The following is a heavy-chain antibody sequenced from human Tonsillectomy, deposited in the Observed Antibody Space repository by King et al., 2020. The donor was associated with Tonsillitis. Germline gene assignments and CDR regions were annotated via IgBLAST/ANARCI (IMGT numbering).Heavy chain of an antibody. Sequence: VQLAESGGGLVQPGGSLRLSCAASGFTFSRYSMDWVRQAPGRGLEWVSYISRRGTIYYADSVKGRFTISRDNAKNSLYLQMNSLRAEDTAVYYCAREYYYDTSGYYDESENFDYWGQGTLVTVSS. J-gene: IGHJ4*02. CDR1: GFTFSRYS. CDR2: ISRRGTI. V-gene: IGHV3-48*04. CDR3: AREYYYDTSGYYDESENFDY. D-gene: IGHD3-22*01.